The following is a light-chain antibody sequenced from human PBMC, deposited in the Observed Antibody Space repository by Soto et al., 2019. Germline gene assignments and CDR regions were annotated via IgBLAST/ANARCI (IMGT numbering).Light chain of an antibody. V-gene: IGLV2-8*01. Sequence: QSVLTQPPSASGSPGQSVTISCTGTSSDVGGYDLVSWYQQHPGKAPKLIVYEVTKRPSGVPARFSGSKSGNTASLTVSGLQADDESDYYCSSFAGNNNLFGGGTKLTVL. J-gene: IGLJ2*01. CDR3: SSFAGNNNL. CDR2: EVT. CDR1: SSDVGGYDL.